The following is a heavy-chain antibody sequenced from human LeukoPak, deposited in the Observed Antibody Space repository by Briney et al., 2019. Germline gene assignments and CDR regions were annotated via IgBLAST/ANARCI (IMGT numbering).Heavy chain of an antibody. CDR1: GFTFSNAW. D-gene: IGHD3-3*01. Sequence: GGSLRLSCAASGFTFSNAWMNWVRQAPGKGLEWVGRIKSKTDGGTTDYAAPVKGRFTISRDDSKNTLYLQMNSLKTEDTAVYYFTTEKIYGYYSFDYWGQETLVTVSS. J-gene: IGHJ4*02. V-gene: IGHV3-15*07. CDR2: IKSKTDGGTT. CDR3: TTEKIYGYYSFDY.